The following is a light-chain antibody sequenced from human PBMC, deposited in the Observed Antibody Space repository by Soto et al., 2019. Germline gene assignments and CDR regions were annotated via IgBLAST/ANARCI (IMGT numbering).Light chain of an antibody. CDR3: SSYTDSSTYV. J-gene: IGLJ1*01. CDR2: QVT. CDR1: SSDLAIYNY. V-gene: IGLV2-14*01. Sequence: QSVLTQPASVSGSPGQSITISCTGTSSDLAIYNYVSWYQQQPGKAPKLMIYQVTNRPSGVSNRFSGSRSGNTASLTISGLQAEDEADYYCSSYTDSSTYVFGTGTKSPS.